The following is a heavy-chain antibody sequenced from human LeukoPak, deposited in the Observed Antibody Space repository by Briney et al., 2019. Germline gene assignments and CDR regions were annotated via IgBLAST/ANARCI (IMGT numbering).Heavy chain of an antibody. CDR1: GFTVSSNY. Sequence: GGSLRLSCAASGFTVSSNYMSWVRQAPGKGLEWVSVIYSGGSTYYADSVKGRFTISRDNSKNTLYLQMNSLRAEDTAVYYCARDRGSSSWVTYYYYYGMGVWGQGTTVTVSS. CDR3: ARDRGSSSWVTYYYYYGMGV. J-gene: IGHJ6*02. V-gene: IGHV3-66*01. CDR2: IYSGGST. D-gene: IGHD6-13*01.